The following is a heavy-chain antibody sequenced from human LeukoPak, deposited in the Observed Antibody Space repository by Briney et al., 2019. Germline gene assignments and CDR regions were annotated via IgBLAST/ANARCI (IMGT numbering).Heavy chain of an antibody. CDR2: FNPENGET. D-gene: IGHD4-17*01. V-gene: IGHV1-24*01. CDR3: ATCTVTTFGCWFDP. CDR1: GYTFTGYY. Sequence: WASVKVSCKASGYTFTGYYMHWVRQAPGQGLEWMGGFNPENGETIYAQKFQGRVTMTEDTSTDTAYMELSSLRSEDTAVYYCATCTVTTFGCWFDPWGQGTLVTVSS. J-gene: IGHJ5*02.